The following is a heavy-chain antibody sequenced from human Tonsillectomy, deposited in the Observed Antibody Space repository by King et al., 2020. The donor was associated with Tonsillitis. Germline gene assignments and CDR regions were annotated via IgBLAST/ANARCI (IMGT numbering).Heavy chain of an antibody. CDR2: IIPPFVTA. CDR1: GGSFSSYA. V-gene: IGHV1-69*01. CDR3: ARAHSSGYWAYNYYMDV. D-gene: IGHD3-22*01. J-gene: IGHJ6*03. Sequence: VQLVESGAEVKKPGSSVKVSCKASGGSFSSYAISWVRQAPGQGLEWMGGIIPPFVTANYAQKFQGRVTIIADESTSTAYMELSSLRSEDTAVYYCARAHSSGYWAYNYYMDVWGKGTTVTVSS.